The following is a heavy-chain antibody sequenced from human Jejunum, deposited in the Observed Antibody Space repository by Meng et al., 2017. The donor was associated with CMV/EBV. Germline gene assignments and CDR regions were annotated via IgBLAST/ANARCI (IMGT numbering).Heavy chain of an antibody. CDR3: ARGFSNGYLPFDY. V-gene: IGHV1-69*01. D-gene: IGHD3-22*01. CDR2: IIAVLKTP. Sequence: QVQVVQSGTEVKKPGSSVKVCCKSSGGVFNNYALNWVRQAPGQGLEWMGGIIAVLKTPTYAQKFRGRLTITADESTGTTYMELTSLTSEDTAVYYCARGFSNGYLPFDYWGQGTLVTVSS. J-gene: IGHJ4*02. CDR1: GGVFNNYA.